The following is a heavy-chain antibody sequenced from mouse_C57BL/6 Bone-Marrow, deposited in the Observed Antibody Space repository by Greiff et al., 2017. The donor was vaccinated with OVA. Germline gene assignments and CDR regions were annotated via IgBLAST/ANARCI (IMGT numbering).Heavy chain of an antibody. CDR2: IDPNSGGT. V-gene: IGHV1-72*01. CDR1: GYTFTSYW. Sequence: QVQLKESGAELVKPGASVKLSCKASGYTFTSYWMHWVKQRPGRGLEWIGRIDPNSGGTKYNEKFKSKATLTVDKPSSTAYMQLSSLTSEDSAVYYCARRTITTRYYAMDYWGQGTSVTVSS. D-gene: IGHD2-4*01. CDR3: ARRTITTRYYAMDY. J-gene: IGHJ4*01.